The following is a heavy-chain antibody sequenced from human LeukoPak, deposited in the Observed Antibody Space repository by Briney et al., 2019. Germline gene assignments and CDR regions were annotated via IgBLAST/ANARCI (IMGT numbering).Heavy chain of an antibody. V-gene: IGHV3-21*01. J-gene: IGHJ4*02. D-gene: IGHD6-6*01. CDR1: GFTFSSYS. CDR2: ISSSSSYI. CDR3: ARVSSIAVRKAGGFDY. Sequence: PGGSLRLSCAASGFTFSSYSMNWVRQAPGKGLEWVSSISSSSSYIYYADSVKGRFTISRDNAKNSLYLQMNSLRAEDTAVYYCARVSSIAVRKAGGFDYWGQGTLVTVSS.